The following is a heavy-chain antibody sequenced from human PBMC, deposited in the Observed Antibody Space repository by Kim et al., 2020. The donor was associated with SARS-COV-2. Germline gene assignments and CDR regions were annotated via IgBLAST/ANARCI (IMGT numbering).Heavy chain of an antibody. J-gene: IGHJ4*02. V-gene: IGHV4-34*01. CDR2: INHSGST. CDR3: ASGGTAMGIVHY. D-gene: IGHD5-18*01. CDR1: GGSFSGYY. Sequence: SETLSLTCAVYGGSFSGYYWSWIRQPPGKGLEWIGEINHSGSTNYNPYLKSRVTISVDTSKNQFSLKLSSVTAADTAVYYCASGGTAMGIVHYWGQGTLVTVSS.